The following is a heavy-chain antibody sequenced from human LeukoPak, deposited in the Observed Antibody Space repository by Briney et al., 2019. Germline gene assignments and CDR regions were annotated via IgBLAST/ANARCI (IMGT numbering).Heavy chain of an antibody. Sequence: GASVKVSCKVSGYTPTELSMHWVRQAPGKGLEWMGGFDPEDGETIYAQKFQVRVTITRDTSASTAYMELSSLRSEDTAVYYCARVVTRLREGKYHYDMDVWGQGTTVTVSS. D-gene: IGHD3-10*01. CDR1: GYTPTELS. J-gene: IGHJ6*02. V-gene: IGHV1-24*01. CDR3: ARVVTRLREGKYHYDMDV. CDR2: FDPEDGET.